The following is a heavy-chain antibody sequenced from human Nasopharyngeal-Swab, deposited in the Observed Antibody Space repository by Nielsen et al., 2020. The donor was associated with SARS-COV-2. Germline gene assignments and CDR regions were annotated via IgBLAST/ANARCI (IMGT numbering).Heavy chain of an antibody. CDR2: INHSGST. Sequence: LRLSCAVYGGSFSGYYWSWIRRPPGKGLEWIGEINHSGSTNYNPSLKSRVTISVDTSKNQFSLKLSSVTAADTAVYYCTVRGVSDYWGQGTLVTVSS. V-gene: IGHV4-34*01. CDR3: TVRGVSDY. CDR1: GGSFSGYY. D-gene: IGHD3-10*01. J-gene: IGHJ4*02.